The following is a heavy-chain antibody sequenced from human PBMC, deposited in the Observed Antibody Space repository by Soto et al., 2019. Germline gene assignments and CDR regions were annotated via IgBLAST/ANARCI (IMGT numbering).Heavy chain of an antibody. CDR3: ARGIVGATNVYFDY. Sequence: QVQLQESGPGLVKPSETLSLTCTVSGGSISSYYWSWIRQPAGKGLEWIGRIYTSGSTNYNPSLKSRVTMSVDTSKNQFSLKLSSVTAADTTVYYCARGIVGATNVYFDYWGQGTLVTVSS. CDR2: IYTSGST. CDR1: GGSISSYY. V-gene: IGHV4-4*07. J-gene: IGHJ4*02. D-gene: IGHD1-26*01.